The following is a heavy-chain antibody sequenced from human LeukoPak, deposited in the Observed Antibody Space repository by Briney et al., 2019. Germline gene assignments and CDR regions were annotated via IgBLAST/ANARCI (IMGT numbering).Heavy chain of an antibody. J-gene: IGHJ6*03. V-gene: IGHV1-2*02. Sequence: ASVKVSCKASGYTFTGYYMHWVRQAPGQGLEWMGWINPNSGGTNYAQKFQGRVTMTRNTSISTAYMELSSLRSEDTAVYYCARGVLGYCSSTSCYPSLYYYYMDVWGKGTTVTISS. CDR1: GYTFTGYY. CDR3: ARGVLGYCSSTSCYPSLYYYYMDV. D-gene: IGHD2-2*01. CDR2: INPNSGGT.